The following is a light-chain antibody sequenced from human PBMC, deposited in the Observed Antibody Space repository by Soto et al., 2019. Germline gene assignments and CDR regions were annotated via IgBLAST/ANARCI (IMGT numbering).Light chain of an antibody. Sequence: EIVMTQSPATLSVSPGERATLSCRASQSVSGNLAWYQQKPGQAPRLLIYGASTRATGIPARFSGSGSGTEFTLTIGSLQSEDFAVYYCQQYNNWQYTFGQGTKLEIK. CDR1: QSVSGN. V-gene: IGKV3-15*01. J-gene: IGKJ2*01. CDR2: GAS. CDR3: QQYNNWQYT.